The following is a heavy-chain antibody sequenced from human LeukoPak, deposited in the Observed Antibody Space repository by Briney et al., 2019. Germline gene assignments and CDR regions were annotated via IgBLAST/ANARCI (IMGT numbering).Heavy chain of an antibody. V-gene: IGHV3-48*02. CDR3: ATDQRCAFDY. D-gene: IGHD1-1*01. CDR2: IRTTAEGAKYA. Sequence: GGSLRLSCATSGFSFTDYPMNWVRQAPGKGLEWISNIRTTAEGAKYAYYADSVKGRVTISRDDGKNTLYLHMNSLRDDDTAVYYCATDQRCAFDYWGQGILVTVSS. J-gene: IGHJ4*02. CDR1: GFSFTDYP.